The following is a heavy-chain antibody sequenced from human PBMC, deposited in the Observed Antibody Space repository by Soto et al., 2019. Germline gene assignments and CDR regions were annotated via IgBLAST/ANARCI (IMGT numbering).Heavy chain of an antibody. V-gene: IGHV5-51*01. Sequence: GESLKISCKGSGYSFTSYWIGWVRQMPGKGLEWMGIIYPGDSDTRYSPSFQGQVTISADKSISTAYLQWSSLKASDTAMYYCARGVVPAAMEGNWLDPWGQGTLVTVSS. D-gene: IGHD2-2*01. CDR1: GYSFTSYW. J-gene: IGHJ5*02. CDR2: IYPGDSDT. CDR3: ARGVVPAAMEGNWLDP.